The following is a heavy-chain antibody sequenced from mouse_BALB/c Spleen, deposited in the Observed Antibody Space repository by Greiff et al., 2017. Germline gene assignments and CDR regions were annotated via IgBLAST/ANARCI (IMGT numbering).Heavy chain of an antibody. D-gene: IGHD2-2*01. CDR2: INPSSGYT. V-gene: IGHV1-4*01. CDR1: GYTFTSYT. J-gene: IGHJ4*01. CDR3: ARWWTMVTGDMDY. Sequence: QVQLQQSGAELARPGASVTMSCKASGYTFTSYTMHWVKQRPGQGLEWIGYINPSSGYTNYNQKFKDKATLTADKSSSTAYMQLSSLTSEDSAVSNCARWWTMVTGDMDYWGQGTSVTVSS.